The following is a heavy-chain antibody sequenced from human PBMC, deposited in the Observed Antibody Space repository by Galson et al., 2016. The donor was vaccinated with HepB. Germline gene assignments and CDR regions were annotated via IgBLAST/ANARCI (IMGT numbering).Heavy chain of an antibody. V-gene: IGHV3-23*01. Sequence: SLRLSCAASGFTFSNYAMSWVRQAPGKGLEWVSSISGSGANFYYADSAQGRFSISRVSATSTLYLPMNSLKVEDTAIYYCARDQLGGWYEEYWGQGTRVTVSS. CDR2: ISGSGANF. J-gene: IGHJ4*02. D-gene: IGHD6-19*01. CDR3: ARDQLGGWYEEY. CDR1: GFTFSNYA.